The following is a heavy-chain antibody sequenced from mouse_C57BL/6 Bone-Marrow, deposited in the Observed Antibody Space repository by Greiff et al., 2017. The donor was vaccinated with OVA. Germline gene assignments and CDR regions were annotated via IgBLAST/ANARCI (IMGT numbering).Heavy chain of an antibody. J-gene: IGHJ2*01. CDR3: ARALSDY. V-gene: IGHV5-17*01. Sequence: DVMLVESGGGLVKPGGSLKLSCAASGFTFSDYGMHWVRQAPEKGLEWVAHISSGRSTIYYADTVMGRFTISRDNAKNTLFLQMTSLRSEDTAMYYCARALSDYWGQGTTLTVSS. CDR1: GFTFSDYG. CDR2: ISSGRSTI.